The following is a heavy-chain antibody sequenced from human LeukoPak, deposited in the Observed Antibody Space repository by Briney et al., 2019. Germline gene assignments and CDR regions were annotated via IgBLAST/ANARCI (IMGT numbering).Heavy chain of an antibody. D-gene: IGHD6-13*01. CDR1: GGSISSTSYY. V-gene: IGHV4-39*01. CDR2: IYYSGNT. J-gene: IGHJ4*02. CDR3: ARGPHVIAAATENY. Sequence: SETLSLTCTVSGGSISSTSYYWGWIRQPPGKGLEWIGNIYYSGNTYYNPSLKSRVTISVDTSKNQFSLKLSSVTAADTAVYYCARGPHVIAAATENYWGQGTLVTVSS.